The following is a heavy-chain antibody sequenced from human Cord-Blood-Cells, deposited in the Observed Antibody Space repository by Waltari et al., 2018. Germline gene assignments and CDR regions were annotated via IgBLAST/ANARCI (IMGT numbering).Heavy chain of an antibody. CDR3: ARALVQLADY. Sequence: QVQLVESGGGVVQTGRSLRLSCAASGFTFSSHGLQWVTQAPGKGPGKGMEWVAVIWYDGSNKYYAASGKGRFTISRDNSKNTLYLQMNSLRAEDTAVYYCARALVQLADYWGQGTLVTVSS. CDR2: IWYDGSNK. CDR1: GFTFSSHG. J-gene: IGHJ4*02. D-gene: IGHD6-6*01. V-gene: IGHV3-33*01.